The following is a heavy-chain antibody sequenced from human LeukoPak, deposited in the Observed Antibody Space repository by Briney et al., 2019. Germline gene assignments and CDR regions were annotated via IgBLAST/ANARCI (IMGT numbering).Heavy chain of an antibody. CDR2: INPNSGST. CDR3: ALAAAGLNWFDP. V-gene: IGHV1-2*02. J-gene: IGHJ5*02. D-gene: IGHD6-13*01. Sequence: ASVKVSCKASGYTFTGYYMHWVRQAPGQGLEWMGWINPNSGSTNYAQKFQGRATMTRDTSISTAYMELSRLRSDDTAVYYCALAAAGLNWFDPWGQGTLVTVSP. CDR1: GYTFTGYY.